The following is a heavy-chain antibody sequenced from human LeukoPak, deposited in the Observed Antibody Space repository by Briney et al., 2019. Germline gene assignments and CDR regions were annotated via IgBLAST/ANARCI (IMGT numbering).Heavy chain of an antibody. D-gene: IGHD2-2*01. CDR1: GFTFDDYA. CDR3: AKGSKVVPAGGWFGP. CDR2: ISWNSGSI. Sequence: GGSLRLSCAAAGFTFDDYAMHWVRQAPGKGLEWVSGISWNSGSIGYADSVKGRFTISRDNAKNSLYLQMNSLRAEDMALYYCAKGSKVVPAGGWFGPWGQGTLVTVSS. J-gene: IGHJ5*02. V-gene: IGHV3-9*03.